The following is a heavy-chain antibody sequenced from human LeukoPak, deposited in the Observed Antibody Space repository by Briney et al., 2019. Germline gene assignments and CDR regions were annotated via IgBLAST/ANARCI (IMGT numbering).Heavy chain of an antibody. Sequence: GGSLRLSCAASGFTFSSYGMHWVRQAPGKGLEWVAVISYDGSNKYYADSVKGRFTISRDNSKNTLYLQMNSLRAEDTAVYYCAKIVGATAGINYRGQGTLVTVSS. CDR1: GFTFSSYG. D-gene: IGHD1-26*01. CDR2: ISYDGSNK. CDR3: AKIVGATAGINY. V-gene: IGHV3-30*18. J-gene: IGHJ4*02.